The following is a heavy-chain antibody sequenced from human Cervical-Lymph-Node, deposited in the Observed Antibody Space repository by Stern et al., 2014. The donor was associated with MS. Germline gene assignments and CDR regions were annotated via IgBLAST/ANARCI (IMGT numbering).Heavy chain of an antibody. Sequence: QDQLVQSGAEVKKPGSSVKVSCKASGGTFSSSAITWVRQAPGQGLEWMGRIIPMFGTTNYAQKFHGRVTITADESTRTAYMELSSLISEDTAVYYCARGESGSWGQGTLVTVSS. CDR2: IIPMFGTT. J-gene: IGHJ5*02. D-gene: IGHD3-10*01. CDR1: GGTFSSSA. V-gene: IGHV1-69*15. CDR3: ARGESGS.